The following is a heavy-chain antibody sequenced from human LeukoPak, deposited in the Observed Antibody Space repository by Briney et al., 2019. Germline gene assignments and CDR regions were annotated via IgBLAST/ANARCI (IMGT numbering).Heavy chain of an antibody. CDR3: ARDGVVGATPIYYFDF. D-gene: IGHD1-26*01. Sequence: GGSLRLSCVVSGFTFSSYSMNWVRQAPGKGLEWVSSISSSSPYIYYADSVKGRFTISRDNAKNSLYLQINSLRVEDTAVYYCARDGVVGATPIYYFDFWGQGTLVTVSS. CDR2: ISSSSPYI. V-gene: IGHV3-21*01. J-gene: IGHJ4*02. CDR1: GFTFSSYS.